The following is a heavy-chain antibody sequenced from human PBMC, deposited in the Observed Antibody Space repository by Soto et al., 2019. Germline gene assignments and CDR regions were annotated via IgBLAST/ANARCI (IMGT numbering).Heavy chain of an antibody. D-gene: IGHD3-10*01. J-gene: IGHJ4*02. CDR2: IYRTGST. CDR3: ASGDPRNLLAY. V-gene: IGHV4-4*02. Sequence: SQTLSLSCAVSGGSLTSNNWWTWVLQPPGQGLEWIGEIYRTGSTNYNPALKSRVTISLDKSENQFSLKVTSLTAADTSVYYYASGDPRNLLAYSGQGT. CDR1: GGSLTSNNW.